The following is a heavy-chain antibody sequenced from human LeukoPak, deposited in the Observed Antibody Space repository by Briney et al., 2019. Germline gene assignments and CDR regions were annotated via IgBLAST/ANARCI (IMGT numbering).Heavy chain of an antibody. Sequence: ASVKVSCKASGYTFTGYYMHWVRQAPGQGLEWMGWINPNSGGTNYAQKFQGRVTMTRDTSISTAYMELSRLRSDDTAVYYCARRGVRGVTNWFDPWGQGTLVTVSS. CDR2: INPNSGGT. CDR3: ARRGVRGVTNWFDP. J-gene: IGHJ5*02. V-gene: IGHV1-2*02. CDR1: GYTFTGYY. D-gene: IGHD3-10*01.